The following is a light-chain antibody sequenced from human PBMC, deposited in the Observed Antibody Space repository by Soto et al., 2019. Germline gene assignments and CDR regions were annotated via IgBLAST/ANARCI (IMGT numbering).Light chain of an antibody. Sequence: IGMSQSLGTLSLSQGERATLSCRASQSVSSRLAWYQQKPGQAPRLLIYAASSRATGIPDRFSGSGSGTDFTLTISSLEPEDFAVYYCQQRSNWPPITFGQGTRLEIK. CDR1: QSVSSR. CDR2: AAS. V-gene: IGKV3-11*01. J-gene: IGKJ5*01. CDR3: QQRSNWPPIT.